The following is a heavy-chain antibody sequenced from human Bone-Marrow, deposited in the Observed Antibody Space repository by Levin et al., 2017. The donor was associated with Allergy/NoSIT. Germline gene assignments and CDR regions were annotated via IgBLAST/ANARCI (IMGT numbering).Heavy chain of an antibody. J-gene: IGHJ3*02. CDR3: ATCGDDCIDVFGI. D-gene: IGHD2-21*02. CDR2: INHRGST. CDR1: GGSFSGYY. Sequence: GSLRLSCAVHGGSFSGYYWSWVRQPPGKGLEWIGEINHRGSTKPNPSLKSRVTISVDTSKTQYSLKLSSVTAADTAVYYCATCGDDCIDVFGIWGQGTMVTVSS. V-gene: IGHV4-34*01.